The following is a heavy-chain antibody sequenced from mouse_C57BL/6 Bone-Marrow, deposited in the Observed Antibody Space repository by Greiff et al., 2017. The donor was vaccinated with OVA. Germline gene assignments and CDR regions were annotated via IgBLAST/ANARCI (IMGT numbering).Heavy chain of an antibody. J-gene: IGHJ2*01. D-gene: IGHD1-1*01. CDR1: GYTFTSYW. Sequence: VQLQQSGTVLARPGASVKMSCKTSGYTFTSYWMHWVKQRPGPGLEWIGAIYPGNSDTSYNQKFKGKAKLTAVTSASTAYMELSSLTNEDSAVYYCTTLYYYGSSYYFDYWGQGTTLTVSS. CDR2: IYPGNSDT. CDR3: TTLYYYGSSYYFDY. V-gene: IGHV1-5*01.